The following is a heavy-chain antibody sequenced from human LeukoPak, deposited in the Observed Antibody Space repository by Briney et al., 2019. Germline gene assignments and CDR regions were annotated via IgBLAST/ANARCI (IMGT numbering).Heavy chain of an antibody. CDR2: IYYSGST. J-gene: IGHJ4*02. CDR3: ARLSRHYYDSSGFPNQDY. CDR1: GGSISSSSYY. D-gene: IGHD3-22*01. Sequence: SETLSLTCTVSGGSISSSSYYWGWIRQPPGKGLEWIGSIYYSGSTYYNPSLKSRVTISVDTSKTQFSLKLSSVTAADTAVYYCARLSRHYYDSSGFPNQDYWGQGTLVTVSS. V-gene: IGHV4-39*01.